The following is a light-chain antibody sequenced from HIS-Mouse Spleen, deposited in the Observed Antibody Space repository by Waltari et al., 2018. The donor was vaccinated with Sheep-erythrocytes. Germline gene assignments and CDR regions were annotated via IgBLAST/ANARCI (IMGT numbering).Light chain of an antibody. CDR1: SSDVGGYNY. Sequence: QSALTQPRSVSGSPGQSVTIPRPGTSSDVGGYNYVSRYQQHPGKAPNLMIYDVSKRPSGVPDRFSGSKSGNTASLTISGLQAEDEADYYCCSYAGSYNHVFATGTKVTVL. J-gene: IGLJ1*01. CDR3: CSYAGSYNHV. CDR2: DVS. V-gene: IGLV2-11*02.